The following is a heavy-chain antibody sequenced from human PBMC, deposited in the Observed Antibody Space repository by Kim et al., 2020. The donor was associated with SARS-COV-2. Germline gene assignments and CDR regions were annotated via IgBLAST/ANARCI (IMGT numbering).Heavy chain of an antibody. D-gene: IGHD3-9*01. V-gene: IGHV3-30*04. CDR1: GFTFSSYA. Sequence: GGSLRLSCAASGFTFSSYAMHWVRQAPGKGLEWVAVISYDGSNKYYADSVKGRFTISRDNSKNTLYLQMNSLRAEDTAVYYCASGRYFDWLGDNGMDVWG. J-gene: IGHJ6*01. CDR3: ASGRYFDWLGDNGMDV. CDR2: ISYDGSNK.